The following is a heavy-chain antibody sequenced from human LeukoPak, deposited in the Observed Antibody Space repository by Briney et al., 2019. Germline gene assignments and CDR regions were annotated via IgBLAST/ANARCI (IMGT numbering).Heavy chain of an antibody. Sequence: PGGSLRLSCAASGFTFSSYSMNWVRQAPGKGLEWVSSISSSSSYIYYADSVKGRFTISRDNSKNTLYLQMNSLRAEDTAVYYCAKGNWNEDYWGQGTLVTVSS. J-gene: IGHJ4*02. D-gene: IGHD1-20*01. CDR1: GFTFSSYS. CDR2: ISSSSSYI. CDR3: AKGNWNEDY. V-gene: IGHV3-21*01.